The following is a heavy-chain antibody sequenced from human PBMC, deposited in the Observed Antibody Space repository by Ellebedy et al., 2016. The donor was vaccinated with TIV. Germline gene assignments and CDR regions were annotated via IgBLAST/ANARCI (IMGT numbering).Heavy chain of an antibody. CDR3: ARDQEVEWELLGGWFDP. CDR1: GFTFSSYW. Sequence: GGSLRLSCAASGFTFSSYWMHWVRQAPGKGLVWVSRINSDGSSTSYADSVKGRFTISRDNAKNTLYLQMNSLRAEETAVYYCARDQEVEWELLGGWFDPWGQGTLVTVSS. CDR2: INSDGSST. D-gene: IGHD1-26*01. V-gene: IGHV3-74*01. J-gene: IGHJ5*02.